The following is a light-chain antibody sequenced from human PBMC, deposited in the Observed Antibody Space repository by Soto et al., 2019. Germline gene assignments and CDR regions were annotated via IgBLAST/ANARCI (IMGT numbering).Light chain of an antibody. CDR2: GAS. CDR3: QQYGSSPPYT. V-gene: IGKV3-20*01. J-gene: IGKJ2*01. Sequence: DIVLTQSPGTLSLSPGERATLSCRASQSIHSNYLAWYQQKPGQAPRLLIYGASSRATGVPDRFSGSGSGTDFTLTISRLEPEDFAVSYCQQYGSSPPYTFGQGTKLEIK. CDR1: QSIHSNY.